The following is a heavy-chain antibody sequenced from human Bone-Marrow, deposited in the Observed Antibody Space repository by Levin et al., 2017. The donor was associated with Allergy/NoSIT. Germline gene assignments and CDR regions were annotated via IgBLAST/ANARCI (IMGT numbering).Heavy chain of an antibody. Sequence: GESLKISCKASGYTFTSYGISWVRQAPGQGLEWMGWISAYNGNTNYAQKLQGRVTMTTDTSTSTAYMELRSLRSDDTAVYYCARDPGVVRLKGRFDPWGQGTLVTVSS. J-gene: IGHJ5*02. V-gene: IGHV1-18*01. CDR2: ISAYNGNT. CDR3: ARDPGVVRLKGRFDP. CDR1: GYTFTSYG. D-gene: IGHD3-3*01.